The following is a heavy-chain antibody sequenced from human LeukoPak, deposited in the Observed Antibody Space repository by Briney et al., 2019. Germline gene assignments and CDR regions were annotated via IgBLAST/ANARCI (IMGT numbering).Heavy chain of an antibody. V-gene: IGHV4-59*11. J-gene: IGHJ4*02. Sequence: PLETLSLNCTVSGGSISRHYRSWIRQPPGKGLEWSGYIYYSGSTNYNPSLKSRVTISVDTSKNQFSLKLSSVTAADTAVYYCAREHDFRFDYWGQGTLVTVSS. CDR2: IYYSGST. D-gene: IGHD3-3*01. CDR3: AREHDFRFDY. CDR1: GGSISRHY.